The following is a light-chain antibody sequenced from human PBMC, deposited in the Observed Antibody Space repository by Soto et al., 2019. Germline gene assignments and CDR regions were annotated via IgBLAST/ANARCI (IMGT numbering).Light chain of an antibody. CDR1: QDISHF. CDR3: LKYNKCAPST. Sequence: DIQMTQSPSSLSASVGDRVTLTCRASQDISHFLAWYQQRPGKVPKLLIYGASTLQSGVPSRFSGSGSGTDFTLTISSLQPEDFATYYCLKYNKCAPSTFGQGTKVEI. J-gene: IGKJ1*01. CDR2: GAS. V-gene: IGKV1-27*01.